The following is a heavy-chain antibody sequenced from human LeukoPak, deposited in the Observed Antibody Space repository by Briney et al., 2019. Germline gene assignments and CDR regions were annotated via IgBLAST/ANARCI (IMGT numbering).Heavy chain of an antibody. CDR1: GYTLTELS. D-gene: IGHD6-13*01. CDR2: FDPKDGET. J-gene: IGHJ5*02. V-gene: IGHV1-24*01. Sequence: ASVKVSCKVSGYTLTELSMHWVRQAPGKGLEWMGGFDPKDGETIYAQKFQGRVTMTEDTSTDTAYMELSSLRSEDTAVYYCATVPLSSSWYEPFDPWGQGTLVTVSS. CDR3: ATVPLSSSWYEPFDP.